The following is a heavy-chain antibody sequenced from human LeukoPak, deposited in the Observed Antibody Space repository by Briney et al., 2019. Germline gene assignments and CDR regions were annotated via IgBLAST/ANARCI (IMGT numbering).Heavy chain of an antibody. V-gene: IGHV1-2*02. J-gene: IGHJ4*02. Sequence: ASVKVSCKASGYTFTGYYMHWVRQAPGQGLEWMGWINPNSGGTNYAQKFQGRVTMTRDTSISTAYLELSRLRSDDTAVYYCATVHSQRPGRYYFDYWGQGTLVTVSS. CDR2: INPNSGGT. CDR1: GYTFTGYY. D-gene: IGHD6-25*01. CDR3: ATVHSQRPGRYYFDY.